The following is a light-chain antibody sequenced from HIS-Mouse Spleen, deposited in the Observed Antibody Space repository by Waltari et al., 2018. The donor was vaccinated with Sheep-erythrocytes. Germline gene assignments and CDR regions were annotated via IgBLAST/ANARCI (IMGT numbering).Light chain of an antibody. CDR1: QGISSW. CDR2: WAS. J-gene: IGKJ4*01. Sequence: DIQMTQSPSSVSASVGDRVTITCRASQGISSWLAWYQQKPGTPPQLLIYWASTREAGVPDRFSGSGSGTDFTLTISSLQAEDVAVYYCQQYYSTPLTFGGGTKVEIK. CDR3: QQYYSTPLT. V-gene: IGKV1-27*01.